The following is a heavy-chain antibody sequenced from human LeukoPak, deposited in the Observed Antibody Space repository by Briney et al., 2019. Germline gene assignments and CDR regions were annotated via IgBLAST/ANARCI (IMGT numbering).Heavy chain of an antibody. CDR3: ARGGAYGDFDAFDI. J-gene: IGHJ3*02. CDR2: IYYSGST. Sequence: PSETLSLTCTVSGGSISRYYWSWIRQPPGKGLEWIGYIYYSGSTNYNPSLKGRVTMSVDTSKNQFSLKLSAVTAADTAVYYCARGGAYGDFDAFDIWGQGTMVTVSS. V-gene: IGHV4-59*01. CDR1: GGSISRYY. D-gene: IGHD4-17*01.